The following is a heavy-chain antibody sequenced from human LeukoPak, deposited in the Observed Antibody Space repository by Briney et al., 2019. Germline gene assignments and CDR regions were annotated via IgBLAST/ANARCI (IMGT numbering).Heavy chain of an antibody. D-gene: IGHD3-22*01. CDR2: ISWNNNKI. Sequence: GGSLRLSCAASGFTFDDYAMHWVRQAPGKGLEWVSAISWNNNKIGYADSVKGRFTISRDNAKNSLYLQMNSLRAEDTALYYCAKGMFHDSSGYYSQPFDYWGQGTLVTVSS. V-gene: IGHV3-9*01. CDR3: AKGMFHDSSGYYSQPFDY. CDR1: GFTFDDYA. J-gene: IGHJ4*02.